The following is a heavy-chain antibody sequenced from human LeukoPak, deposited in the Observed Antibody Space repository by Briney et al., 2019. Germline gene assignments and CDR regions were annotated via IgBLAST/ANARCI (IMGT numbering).Heavy chain of an antibody. J-gene: IGHJ2*01. V-gene: IGHV3-23*01. CDR1: GFTFSSYA. CDR2: ISGSGGST. CDR3: AKSGGSSMPRFFDL. D-gene: IGHD1-26*01. Sequence: GGSLRLSCAASGFTFSSYAMSWVRQAPGKGLEWVSSISGSGGSTYYADSVKGRFTISRDNSKNTLDLQMNSLRAEDTAVYYCAKSGGSSMPRFFDLWGRGTLVTVSS.